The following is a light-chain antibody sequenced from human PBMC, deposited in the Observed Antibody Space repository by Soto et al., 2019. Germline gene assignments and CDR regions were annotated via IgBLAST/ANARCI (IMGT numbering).Light chain of an antibody. CDR1: QSVSSSY. V-gene: IGKV3-20*01. J-gene: IGKJ1*01. CDR3: QQYAGSRT. CDR2: GAS. Sequence: EIVLTQSPGTLSLSPGERATLSFRASQSVSSSYLAWYQQKPGQAPRLLIYGASSRATGIPDRFSGSGSGTDFTLTISRLEPEDFAVYYCQQYAGSRTFGQGTKVDNK.